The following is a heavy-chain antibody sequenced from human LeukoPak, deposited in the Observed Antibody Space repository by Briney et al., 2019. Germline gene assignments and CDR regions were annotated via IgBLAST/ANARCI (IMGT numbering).Heavy chain of an antibody. D-gene: IGHD6-13*01. J-gene: IGHJ3*02. CDR2: IHTSGTT. CDR1: GGSISSYY. V-gene: IGHV4-4*07. Sequence: PSETLSLTCTVSGGSISSYYWTWIRQPAGKGLEWIGRIHTSGTTNHNPSLKTRVTMSVDTSNNHFSLNLSSVTAADTAVYHCARGTGYSSSWYMDDAFDIWGQGTMVTVSS. CDR3: ARGTGYSSSWYMDDAFDI.